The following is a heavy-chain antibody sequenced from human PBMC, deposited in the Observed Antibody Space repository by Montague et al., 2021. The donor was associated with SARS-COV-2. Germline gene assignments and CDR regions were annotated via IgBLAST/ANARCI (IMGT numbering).Heavy chain of an antibody. CDR3: ARVVVDNYYASGGCYKEDY. Sequence: VKPTQTLTLTCTSSGVSLSTSGMCVSWIRQPPGKALEWLARIDWDGKTHYSPSLKTRLTISKDTSKNQVVLTMTNMGPVDTATFYCARVVVDNYYASGGCYKEDYWGQGTLVTVSS. CDR1: GVSLSTSGMC. D-gene: IGHD3-10*01. CDR2: IDWDGKT. V-gene: IGHV2-70*11. J-gene: IGHJ4*02.